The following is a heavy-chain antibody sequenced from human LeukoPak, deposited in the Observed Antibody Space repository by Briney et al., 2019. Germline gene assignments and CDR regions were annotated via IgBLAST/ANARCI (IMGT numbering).Heavy chain of an antibody. CDR1: GFTFSSYS. CDR2: ISSSSSTI. CDR3: ARIPDNTGGGDY. V-gene: IGHV3-48*04. Sequence: GGSLRLSCVASGFTFSSYSMNWVRQAPGKGLEWVSYISSSSSTIYYADSVKGRFTISRDNAKSSLYLQMNGLRAEDTAVYCCARIPDNTGGGDYWGQGTLVTVSS. J-gene: IGHJ4*02. D-gene: IGHD1-14*01.